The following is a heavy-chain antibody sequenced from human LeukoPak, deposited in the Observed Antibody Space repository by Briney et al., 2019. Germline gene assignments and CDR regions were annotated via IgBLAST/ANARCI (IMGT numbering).Heavy chain of an antibody. J-gene: IGHJ6*02. Sequence: SETLSLTCAVYGGSFSSYYWSWIRQPPGKGREWIGEINHSGSTNYNPSLKSRVTISVDTSKNQFSLKLSSVTVADTAVYYCARLVPSSSWFYYYYYGMDVWGQGTTVTVSS. CDR1: GGSFSSYY. D-gene: IGHD6-13*01. CDR3: ARLVPSSSWFYYYYYGMDV. V-gene: IGHV4-34*01. CDR2: INHSGST.